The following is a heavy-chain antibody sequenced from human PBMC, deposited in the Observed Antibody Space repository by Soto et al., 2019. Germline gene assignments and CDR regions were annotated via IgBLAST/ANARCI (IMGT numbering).Heavy chain of an antibody. D-gene: IGHD1-26*01. Sequence: QVQLVESGGGVVQPGRSLRLSCAASGFTFSSYAMHWVRQAPGKGLAWVAVISYDGSNKYYADSVKGRFTISRDNSKNTPSLQMTSLRSEDTAVYYCAREGGATGNGYWGQGTLVTVSS. CDR2: ISYDGSNK. CDR3: AREGGATGNGY. V-gene: IGHV3-30-3*01. J-gene: IGHJ4*02. CDR1: GFTFSSYA.